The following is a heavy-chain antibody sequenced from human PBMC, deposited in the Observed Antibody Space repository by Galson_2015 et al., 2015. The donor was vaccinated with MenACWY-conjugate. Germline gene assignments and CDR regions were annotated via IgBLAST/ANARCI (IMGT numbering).Heavy chain of an antibody. CDR3: ATAGSYRFDY. D-gene: IGHD1-26*01. CDR1: GFTFNNYW. Sequence: SLRLSCAASGFTFNNYWMSWVRQVPGKGPEWVANIKQDGSEKYYVDSVRGRFTISRDNAKSSLFLQMNSLRVEDTAVYYCATAGSYRFDYWGQGALVTVSS. J-gene: IGHJ4*02. CDR2: IKQDGSEK. V-gene: IGHV3-7*01.